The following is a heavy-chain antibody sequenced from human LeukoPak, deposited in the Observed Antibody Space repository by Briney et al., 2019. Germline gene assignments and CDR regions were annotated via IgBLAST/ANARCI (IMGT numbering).Heavy chain of an antibody. CDR3: ARDADDRGGGEDY. Sequence: SVKVSCKASGGTFRRYAMSWVRQAPGQGLEWMGSIIPICGTANYAQKFQGRVTITTDESTRTAYMEQKSLRSEDAAVCFCARDADDRGGGEDYWGQGTLVTVSS. D-gene: IGHD2-21*01. CDR2: IIPICGTA. J-gene: IGHJ4*02. V-gene: IGHV1-69*05. CDR1: GGTFRRYA.